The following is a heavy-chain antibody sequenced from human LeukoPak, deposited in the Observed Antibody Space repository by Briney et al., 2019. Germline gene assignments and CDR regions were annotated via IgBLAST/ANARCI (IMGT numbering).Heavy chain of an antibody. D-gene: IGHD3-3*01. Sequence: GGSLRLSCAASGFTSSSYSMNWVRQAPGKGLEWVSSISSSSSYIYYADSVKGRFTISRDNAKNSLYLQMNSLRAEDTAVYYCASAGDFWSGYAVDYWGQGTLVTVSS. CDR3: ASAGDFWSGYAVDY. V-gene: IGHV3-21*01. J-gene: IGHJ4*02. CDR1: GFTSSSYS. CDR2: ISSSSSYI.